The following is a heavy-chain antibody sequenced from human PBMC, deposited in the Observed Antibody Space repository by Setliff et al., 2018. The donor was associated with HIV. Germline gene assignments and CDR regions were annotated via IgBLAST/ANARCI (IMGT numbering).Heavy chain of an antibody. CDR1: GYTFSYA. J-gene: IGHJ3*01. Sequence: ASVKVSCKASGYTFSYAMHWVRQAPGQRLEWMGWINAGNGNTKYSQKFQGRVTITRDTSASTAYMELSSLRSEDTDVYYCARGPQLQRRVNDTFDVWGQGTMVTVSS. CDR3: ARGPQLQRRVNDTFDV. V-gene: IGHV1-3*01. CDR2: INAGNGNT. D-gene: IGHD1-1*01.